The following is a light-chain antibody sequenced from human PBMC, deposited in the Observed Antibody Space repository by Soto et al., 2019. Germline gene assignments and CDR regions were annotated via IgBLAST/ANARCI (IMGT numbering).Light chain of an antibody. V-gene: IGLV2-14*01. CDR3: SSYTTSTTWV. CDR2: EVS. J-gene: IGLJ3*02. Sequence: QSALTQPASVSGSPGQSIAISCTGTNSDVGGYNYVSWYQHHPGKAPKLMIYEVSNRPSGVSNRFSGSKSGNTASLTISGLQAEDAADYYCSSYTTSTTWVFGGGTKVTVL. CDR1: NSDVGGYNY.